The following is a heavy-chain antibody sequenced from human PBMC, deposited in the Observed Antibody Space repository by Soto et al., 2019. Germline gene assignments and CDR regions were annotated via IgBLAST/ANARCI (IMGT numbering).Heavy chain of an antibody. CDR3: ANHSGYRGSMDRWVFDY. CDR1: GYTFTSYG. J-gene: IGHJ4*02. D-gene: IGHD5-12*01. V-gene: IGHV1-18*01. Sequence: QVQLVQSGAEVKKPGASVKVSCKASGYTFTSYGISWVRQAPGQGLEWMGWISGYNGNTNYAQKLEGTVTRTENTSTSTAYMELRSLRSDDTAVYYCANHSGYRGSMDRWVFDYWGQGTLVTVSS. CDR2: ISGYNGNT.